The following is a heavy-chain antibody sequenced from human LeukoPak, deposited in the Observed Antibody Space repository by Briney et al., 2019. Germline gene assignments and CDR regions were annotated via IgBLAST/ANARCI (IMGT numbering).Heavy chain of an antibody. V-gene: IGHV4-34*01. CDR3: ASSGTGEGTGLFGSTSADY. CDR1: GGSFSGYY. D-gene: IGHD3-10*01. CDR2: INHSGST. J-gene: IGHJ4*02. Sequence: SETLSLTCAVYGGSFSGYYWSWIRQPPGKGLEWIGEINHSGSTNYNPSLKSRVTISVDTSKNQFSLKLSSVTAADTAVYYCASSGTGEGTGLFGSTSADYWGQGTLATVSS.